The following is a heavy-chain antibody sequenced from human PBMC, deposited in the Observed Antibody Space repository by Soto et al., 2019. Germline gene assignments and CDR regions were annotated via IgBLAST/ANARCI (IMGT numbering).Heavy chain of an antibody. CDR3: ARGRDGYFYYGMEV. V-gene: IGHV3-49*03. CDR2: IRNKAYGGTT. Sequence: GGSLRLSCTASGFTFGDYAMNWFRQAPGKGLEWVGFIRNKAYGGTTEYAASVRGRFTISRDDSKSIAYLQMNSLKTEDSAVYYCARGRDGYFYYGMEVWGQGTTVTVSS. J-gene: IGHJ6*02. CDR1: GFTFGDYA.